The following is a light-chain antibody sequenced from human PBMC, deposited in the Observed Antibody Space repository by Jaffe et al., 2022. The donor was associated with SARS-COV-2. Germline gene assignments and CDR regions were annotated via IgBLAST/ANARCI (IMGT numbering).Light chain of an antibody. CDR2: KAS. Sequence: DIQMTQSPSTLSASVGDRLTITCRASQNISSRLAWYQQKPGKAPKLLIYKASSLESGVPIRFSGSGSGTEFTLTISSLQPDDFATYYCQQYNSHTFGQGTKLEIK. V-gene: IGKV1-5*03. CDR3: QQYNSHT. CDR1: QNISSR. J-gene: IGKJ2*01.